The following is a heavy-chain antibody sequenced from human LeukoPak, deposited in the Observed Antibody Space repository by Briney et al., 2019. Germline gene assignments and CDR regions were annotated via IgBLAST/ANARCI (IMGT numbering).Heavy chain of an antibody. J-gene: IGHJ4*02. CDR2: ISDDGTNT. Sequence: GGSLRLPCAASGFTFSSYAMHWVRQAPSKGLECVAFISDDGTNTYYADSVKGRFTISRDNSKNTLYLQMDSLRAEDTALYYCARSSSSGYAYYFDYWGQGTLVTVSS. CDR3: ARSSSSGYAYYFDY. CDR1: GFTFSSYA. D-gene: IGHD6-19*01. V-gene: IGHV3-30*04.